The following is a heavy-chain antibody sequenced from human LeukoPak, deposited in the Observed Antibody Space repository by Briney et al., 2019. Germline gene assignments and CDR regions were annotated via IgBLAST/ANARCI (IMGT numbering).Heavy chain of an antibody. V-gene: IGHV4-61*05. CDR2: VYYSGST. CDR1: GDSISRSNLH. D-gene: IGHD5-18*01. J-gene: IGHJ3*02. Sequence: SETLSLTCTVSGDSISRSNLHWGWIRQPPGKGLEWIGYVYYSGSTNYNPSLKSRVTISVDTSKKQFSLKLSSVTAADTAVYYCARSGYSYGADAVDIWGQGTMVTVSS. CDR3: ARSGYSYGADAVDI.